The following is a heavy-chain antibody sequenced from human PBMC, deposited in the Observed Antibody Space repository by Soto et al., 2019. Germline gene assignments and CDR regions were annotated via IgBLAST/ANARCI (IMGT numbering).Heavy chain of an antibody. CDR3: ARDSIAGVVKYGMDV. J-gene: IGHJ6*02. CDR2: INPSGGST. D-gene: IGHD3-3*02. V-gene: IGHV1-46*01. Sequence: SVKVSCKASGYTFTSYYMHWVRQAPGQGLEWMGIINPSGGSTSYAQKFQGRVTMTRDTSTSTVYMELSSLRSEDTAVYYCARDSIAGVVKYGMDVWGQGTTVTVSS. CDR1: GYTFTSYY.